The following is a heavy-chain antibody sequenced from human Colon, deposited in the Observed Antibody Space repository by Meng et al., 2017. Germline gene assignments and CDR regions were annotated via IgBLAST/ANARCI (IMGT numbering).Heavy chain of an antibody. J-gene: IGHJ6*02. CDR1: GFTSSGYW. CDR3: ARAPWREGDRYYYYGMDV. Sequence: GESLKISCAASGFTSSGYWMHWVRQAPGQGLVWVSRINIDGTATHYVDSVKGRFTISRDNAKNTVYLQMDSLRVEDTAVYYCARAPWREGDRYYYYGMDVWGQGTTVTVSS. D-gene: IGHD3-16*01. V-gene: IGHV3-74*01. CDR2: INIDGTAT.